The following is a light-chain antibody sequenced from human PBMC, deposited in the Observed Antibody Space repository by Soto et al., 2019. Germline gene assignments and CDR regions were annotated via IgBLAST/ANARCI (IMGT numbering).Light chain of an antibody. Sequence: QSALTQPPSASGSPGQSVTIYCTGTSSDVGGYDYVSWYQQHPGKAPKLMIYEVTKRPSGVPDRFSGSKSCNTASLTVSGLQAEDEADYYCSSYAGSNNFVFGTGTKLTVL. CDR2: EVT. CDR3: SSYAGSNNFV. V-gene: IGLV2-8*01. CDR1: SSDVGGYDY. J-gene: IGLJ1*01.